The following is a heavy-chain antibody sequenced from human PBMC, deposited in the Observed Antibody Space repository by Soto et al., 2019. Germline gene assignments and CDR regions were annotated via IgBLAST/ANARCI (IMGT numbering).Heavy chain of an antibody. CDR2: ISGDGSST. J-gene: IGHJ3*02. CDR1: RFTFGTYW. D-gene: IGHD4-4*01. V-gene: IGHV3-74*01. Sequence: GGSLRLSCAASRFTFGTYWMHWVRQAPGKGLVWVSRISGDGSSTIYADSVKGRFTISRDNAKNTLYLQMNSLGAEDTAVYYCTRQLQYAFDIWGHGTMVTVSS. CDR3: TRQLQYAFDI.